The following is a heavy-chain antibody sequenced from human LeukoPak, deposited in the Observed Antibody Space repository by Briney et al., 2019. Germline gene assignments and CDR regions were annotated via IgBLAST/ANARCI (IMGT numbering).Heavy chain of an antibody. D-gene: IGHD5-18*01. V-gene: IGHV1-18*01. Sequence: GASVKVSCKASGYTFTSYGISWVRQAPGQGLEWMGWISAYNGNTNYAQKLQGRVTMTTDTSTSTAYMELRSLRSDDTAVYYCARARTRTAMVTVRGSFDYWGQGTLVTVSS. J-gene: IGHJ4*02. CDR1: GYTFTSYG. CDR2: ISAYNGNT. CDR3: ARARTRTAMVTVRGSFDY.